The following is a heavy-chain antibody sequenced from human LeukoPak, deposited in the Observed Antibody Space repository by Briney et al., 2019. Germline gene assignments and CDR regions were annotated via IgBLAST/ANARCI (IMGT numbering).Heavy chain of an antibody. Sequence: PGRSLRLSCAASGFTFSSYAMHWVRQAPGKGLEWVAVISYDGSNKYYADSVKGRFTISRDNSKNTLYLQMNSLRAEDTAVYYCARHSLTGTTLYYYYYYMDVWGKGTTVTVSS. CDR1: GFTFSSYA. CDR2: ISYDGSNK. V-gene: IGHV3-30-3*01. D-gene: IGHD1-7*01. J-gene: IGHJ6*03. CDR3: ARHSLTGTTLYYYYYYMDV.